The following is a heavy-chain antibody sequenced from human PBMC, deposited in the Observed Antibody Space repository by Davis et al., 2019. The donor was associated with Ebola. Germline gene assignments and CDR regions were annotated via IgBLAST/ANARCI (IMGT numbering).Heavy chain of an antibody. CDR2: ISWNSGSI. Sequence: PGGSLRLSCAASGFTFDDYAMHWVRQAPGKGLEWVSGISWNSGSIGYADSVKGRFTISRDNAKNSLYLQMNSLRAEDTAVYYCARDEQWQDAFDIWGQGTMVTVSS. CDR1: GFTFDDYA. J-gene: IGHJ3*02. D-gene: IGHD6-19*01. V-gene: IGHV3-9*01. CDR3: ARDEQWQDAFDI.